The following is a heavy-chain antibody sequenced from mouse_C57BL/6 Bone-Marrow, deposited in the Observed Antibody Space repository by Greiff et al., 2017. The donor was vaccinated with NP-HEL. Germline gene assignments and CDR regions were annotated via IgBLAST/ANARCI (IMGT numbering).Heavy chain of an antibody. CDR3: TNYDGYYAAY. CDR2: IDPENGDT. J-gene: IGHJ3*01. V-gene: IGHV14-4*01. CDR1: GFNIKDDY. Sequence: VQLQQSGAELVRPGASVKLSCTASGFNIKDDYMHWVKQRPEQGLEWIGWIDPENGDTEYASKFQGKATITADTSSNTAYLQLSSLTSEDTAVYYCTNYDGYYAAYWGQGTLVTVSA. D-gene: IGHD2-3*01.